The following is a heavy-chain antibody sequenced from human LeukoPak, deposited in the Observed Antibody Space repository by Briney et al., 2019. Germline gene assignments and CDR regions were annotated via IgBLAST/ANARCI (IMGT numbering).Heavy chain of an antibody. CDR1: GSTFSSHA. V-gene: IGHV3-23*01. D-gene: IGHD3-22*01. CDR2: ISGSGGST. J-gene: IGHJ4*02. Sequence: SGGSLRLSCAASGSTFSSHAMSWVRQAPGKGLEWVSAISGSGGSTYYADSVKGRFTISRDNSKNTLYLQMNSLRAEDTAVYYCAAVFGSGYYYYFDYWGQGALVTVSS. CDR3: AAVFGSGYYYYFDY.